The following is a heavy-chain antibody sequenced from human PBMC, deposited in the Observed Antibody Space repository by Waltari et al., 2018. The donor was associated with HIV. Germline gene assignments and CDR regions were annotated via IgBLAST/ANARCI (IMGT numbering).Heavy chain of an antibody. J-gene: IGHJ4*02. V-gene: IGHV4-61*01. CDR2: IHNSGRI. CDR3: LRSHGGY. Sequence: QVQLQESGPGLVRPSETLSLTCTVPGDSVSSGRYYWKWIRQPPGKGLEWIGHIHNSGRIDYNPSLKSQVTISIDTSKNLFSLKLSSVTAADTAVYYCLRSHGGYWGQGTLVTVSS. CDR1: GDSVSSGRYY.